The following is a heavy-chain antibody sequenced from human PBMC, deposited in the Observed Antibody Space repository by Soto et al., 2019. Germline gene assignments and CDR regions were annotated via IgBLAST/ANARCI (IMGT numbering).Heavy chain of an antibody. CDR3: ARDFAASDH. D-gene: IGHD6-13*01. CDR1: GYTFTHYY. CDR2: VNPAIGST. Sequence: QVQLVQSGAEVRKPGASVKDSCRTSGYTFTHYYVHWVRQAPGQGLQWLGIVNPAIGSTTYAHEFQGRVTLTMNTSTTTVYMELSGLRAEATAIFYCARDFAASDHWGQGTQVTVSS. J-gene: IGHJ4*02. V-gene: IGHV1-46*01.